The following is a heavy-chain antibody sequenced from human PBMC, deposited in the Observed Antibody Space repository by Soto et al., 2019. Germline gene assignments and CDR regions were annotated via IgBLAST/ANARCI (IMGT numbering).Heavy chain of an antibody. D-gene: IGHD4-17*01. V-gene: IGHV3-23*01. CDR3: AKDYSTVTTDPLSVVLFDY. CDR1: GFTFSSYA. J-gene: IGHJ4*02. CDR2: ITSDGRT. Sequence: GGSLRLSCAASGFTFSSYAMSWVRQAPGKGLEWVSIITSDGRTYYADSVKGRFTISRDNSKNTVYLQMNSLRAEDAAVYYCAKDYSTVTTDPLSVVLFDYWGQGALVTVSS.